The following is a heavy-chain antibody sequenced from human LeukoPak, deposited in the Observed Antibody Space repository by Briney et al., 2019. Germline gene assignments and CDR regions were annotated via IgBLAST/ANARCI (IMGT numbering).Heavy chain of an antibody. CDR3: ARVTMIVVVNWFDH. J-gene: IGHJ5*02. CDR2: INHSGST. V-gene: IGHV4-34*01. Sequence: SETLSLTCAVYGGSFSGYYWSWIRQPPGKGLEWIGEINHSGSTNYNPSPKSRVTISVDTSKNQFSLKLSSVTAADTAVYYCARVTMIVVVNWFDHWGQGTLVTVSS. D-gene: IGHD3-22*01. CDR1: GGSFSGYY.